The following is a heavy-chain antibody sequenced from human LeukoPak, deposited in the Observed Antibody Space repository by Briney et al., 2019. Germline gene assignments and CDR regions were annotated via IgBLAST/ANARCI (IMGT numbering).Heavy chain of an antibody. CDR2: ISYDGSNK. V-gene: IGHV3-30*18. CDR1: GFTFSSYG. D-gene: IGHD5-12*01. J-gene: IGHJ4*02. CDR3: AKESPITPAYYFDY. Sequence: GGSLRLSCAASGFTFSSYGMHWVRQAPGKGLEWVAVISYDGSNKYYADSVKGRFTISRDNSKNTLYLQMNSLRAEDTAVYYCAKESPITPAYYFDYWGQGTLVTVSS.